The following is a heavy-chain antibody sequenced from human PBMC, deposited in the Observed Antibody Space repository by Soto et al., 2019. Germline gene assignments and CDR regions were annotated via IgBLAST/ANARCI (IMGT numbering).Heavy chain of an antibody. CDR1: GYTFTSYA. CDR3: ASSYDTGRYYSGRDV. D-gene: IGHD3-22*01. CDR2: INAGNGNT. Sequence: QVQLVQSGAEEKKPGASVKVSCKASGYTFTSYAMHWVRQAPGQRLEWMGWINAGNGNTKYSQKFQGRVTITRDTYXXTAYMELSSLRSEETAVYYCASSYDTGRYYSGRDVWGQGTTVTVSS. J-gene: IGHJ6*02. V-gene: IGHV1-3*05.